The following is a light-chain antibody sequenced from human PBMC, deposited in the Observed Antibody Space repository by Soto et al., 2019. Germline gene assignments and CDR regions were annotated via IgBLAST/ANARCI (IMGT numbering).Light chain of an antibody. CDR1: SSNIGNNA. CDR3: AAWDDSLNGRV. V-gene: IGLV1-36*01. CDR2: YDD. Sequence: QSVLTQPPSVSEAPRQRVTISCSGSSSNIGNNAVNWYQQLPGKAPKLLIYYDDLLPSGVSDRFSGSKSGTSASLAISGLQSEDEADYYCAAWDDSLNGRVFGTGTKVTV. J-gene: IGLJ1*01.